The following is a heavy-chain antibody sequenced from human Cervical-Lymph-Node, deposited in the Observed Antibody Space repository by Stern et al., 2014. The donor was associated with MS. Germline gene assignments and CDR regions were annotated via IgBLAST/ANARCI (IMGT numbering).Heavy chain of an antibody. CDR1: GFTFSSYD. V-gene: IGHV3-13*01. Sequence: EVQLVESGGGLVQPGGSLRLSCAASGFTFSSYDMHWVRQATGKGLAWVSAIGTAGDTYYPGSVKGRFTISRENAKNSLYLQMNSLRAGDTAVYYCAREGDYVSFDIWGQGTMVTVSS. D-gene: IGHD4-17*01. CDR2: IGTAGDT. CDR3: AREGDYVSFDI. J-gene: IGHJ3*02.